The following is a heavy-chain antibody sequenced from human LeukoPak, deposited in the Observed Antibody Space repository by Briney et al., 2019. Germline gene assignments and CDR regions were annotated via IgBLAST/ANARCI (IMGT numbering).Heavy chain of an antibody. CDR3: AKDVSLWFGEGNYFDY. CDR2: ISGSGGST. CDR1: GFTFSSYA. D-gene: IGHD3-10*01. V-gene: IGHV3-23*01. J-gene: IGHJ4*02. Sequence: GGSLRLSCAASGFTFSSYAMSWVRQAPGKGLEWVSAISGSGGSTYYADSVKGRFTISRDNSKNTLYLQMNSLRAEDTAVYYCAKDVSLWFGEGNYFDYWGQGTLVTVSS.